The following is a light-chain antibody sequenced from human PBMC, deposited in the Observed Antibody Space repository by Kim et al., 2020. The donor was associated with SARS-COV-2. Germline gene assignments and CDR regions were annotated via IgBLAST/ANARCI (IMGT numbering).Light chain of an antibody. CDR1: QVIRKF. J-gene: IGKJ5*01. CDR2: DVS. CDR3: QQNDALPIT. V-gene: IGKV1-33*01. Sequence: ASVGDRVTITCQATQVIRKFLNWYQQRPGKAPQLLIYDVSNLQTGVPSRFSGSGYGTEFTLTISSLQPEDFATYYCQQNDALPITFGQGTRLEIK.